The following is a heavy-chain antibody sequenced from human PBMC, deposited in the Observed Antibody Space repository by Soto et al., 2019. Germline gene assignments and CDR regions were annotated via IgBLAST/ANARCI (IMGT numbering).Heavy chain of an antibody. D-gene: IGHD6-13*01. Sequence: PGGSLRLSCAASGFSFSTYWMTWVRQAPGKGLQWVANIKQDGSAKFYVGSVRGRFTISRDNAKNSLYLQMDSLTSDDTATYYCARRSSGKLTTAWSPLDYWGQGTLVTV. CDR1: GFSFSTYW. CDR2: IKQDGSAK. V-gene: IGHV3-7*03. CDR3: ARRSSGKLTTAWSPLDY. J-gene: IGHJ4*02.